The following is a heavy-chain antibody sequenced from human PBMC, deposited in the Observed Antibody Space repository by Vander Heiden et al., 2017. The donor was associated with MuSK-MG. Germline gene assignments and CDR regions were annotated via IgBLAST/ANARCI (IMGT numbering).Heavy chain of an antibody. D-gene: IGHD6-13*01. V-gene: IGHV4-4*07. Sequence: QVQLQESGPGLVKPSETLSLTCTVSGGSISSYYWSWIRQPAGKGLEWIGRIYTSGSTNYNPALKSRVTMSVDTSKKQFSLKMSSVTAADTAVYYCARDTAAAGMVGPWVQGTLVTVSS. CDR1: GGSISSYY. CDR3: ARDTAAAGMVGP. CDR2: IYTSGST. J-gene: IGHJ5*02.